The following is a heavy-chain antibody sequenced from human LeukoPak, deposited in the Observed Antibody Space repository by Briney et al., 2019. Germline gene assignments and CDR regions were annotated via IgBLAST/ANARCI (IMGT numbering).Heavy chain of an antibody. CDR3: AKDPTYYDILTGYYRGYYYYGMDV. D-gene: IGHD3-9*01. Sequence: PGGSLRLSCAASGFTFSSYGMHWVRQAPGKGLEWVAVISYDGSNKYYADSVKGRFTISRDNSKNTLYLQMNSLRAEDTAVYYCAKDPTYYDILTGYYRGYYYYGMDVWGQGTTVTVSS. V-gene: IGHV3-30*18. CDR1: GFTFSSYG. CDR2: ISYDGSNK. J-gene: IGHJ6*02.